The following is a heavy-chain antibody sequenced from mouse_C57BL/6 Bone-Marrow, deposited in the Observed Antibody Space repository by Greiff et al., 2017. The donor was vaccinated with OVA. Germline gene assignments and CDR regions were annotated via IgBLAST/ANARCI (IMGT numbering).Heavy chain of an antibody. D-gene: IGHD1-1*01. V-gene: IGHV1-72*01. J-gene: IGHJ1*03. CDR3: ARCYYGSSYPYWYFDV. CDR2: IDPNSGGT. CDR1: GYTFTSYW. Sequence: VQLQQPGAELVKPGASVKLSCKASGYTFTSYWMHWVKQRPGRGLEWIGRIDPNSGGTKYNEKFKSKATLTVDKPSSTAYMQLSSLTSEDSAVYYGARCYYGSSYPYWYFDVWGTGTTVTVSS.